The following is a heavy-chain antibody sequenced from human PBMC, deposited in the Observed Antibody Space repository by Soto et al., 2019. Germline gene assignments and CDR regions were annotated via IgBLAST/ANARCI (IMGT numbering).Heavy chain of an antibody. J-gene: IGHJ6*03. V-gene: IGHV3-33*01. D-gene: IGHD3-3*01. Sequence: GGSLRLSCAASGFTFSSYGMHWVRQAPGKGLEWVAVIWYDGSNKYYADSVKGRFTISRDNSKNTLYLQMNSLRAEDTAVYYCARAAAYDFGSGSRVWGKGTTVTVPS. CDR3: ARAAAYDFGSGSRV. CDR1: GFTFSSYG. CDR2: IWYDGSNK.